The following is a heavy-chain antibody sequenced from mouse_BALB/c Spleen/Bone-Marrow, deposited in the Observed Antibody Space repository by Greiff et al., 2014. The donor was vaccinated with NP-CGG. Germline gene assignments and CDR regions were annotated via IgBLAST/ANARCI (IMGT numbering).Heavy chain of an antibody. CDR3: VRDAY. CDR1: GYSFTGYD. Sequence: EVQLVESGPELVKPGASVKISCKASGYSFTGYDMNWVKQSHVKSLEWIGRINPYNGVTTYNQNLKDKASLTVDQSSSTAYMELHSLTSEDSAVYYCVRDAYWGQGTLVTVSA. CDR2: INPYNGVT. V-gene: IGHV1-31*01. J-gene: IGHJ3*01.